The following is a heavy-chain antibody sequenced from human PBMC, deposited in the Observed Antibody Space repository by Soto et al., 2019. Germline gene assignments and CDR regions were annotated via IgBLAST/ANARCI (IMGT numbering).Heavy chain of an antibody. J-gene: IGHJ6*02. CDR1: GFTFSSYA. CDR3: AKGAYGSGSHIGVEYYYYGMDV. V-gene: IGHV3-23*01. D-gene: IGHD3-10*01. CDR2: ISGSGGST. Sequence: PWGSLRLSCAASGFTFSSYAMSWVRQAPGKGLEWVSAISGSGGSTYYADSVKGRFTISRDNSKNTLYLQMNSLRAEDTAVYYCAKGAYGSGSHIGVEYYYYGMDVWGQGTTVTVSS.